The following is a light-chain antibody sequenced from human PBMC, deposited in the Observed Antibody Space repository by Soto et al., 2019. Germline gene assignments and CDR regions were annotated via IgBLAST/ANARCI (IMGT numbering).Light chain of an antibody. Sequence: EIVLTQSPGTLSLSPGERATLSCRASQSVSSSYLAWYQQRPGQAPRLLIYGASSRATGIPDRFSGSGSGTDFTLTISRREPEDCAVYYCQRYGSSPPWTFGQGTKVEIK. J-gene: IGKJ1*01. CDR3: QRYGSSPPWT. CDR1: QSVSSSY. CDR2: GAS. V-gene: IGKV3-20*01.